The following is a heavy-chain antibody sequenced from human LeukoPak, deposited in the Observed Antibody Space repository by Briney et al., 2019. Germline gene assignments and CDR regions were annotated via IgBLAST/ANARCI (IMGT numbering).Heavy chain of an antibody. CDR2: IYSGGST. CDR1: GFTVSSNY. J-gene: IGHJ6*02. CDR3: ARGFGEHCSSTSCYSYYGMDV. D-gene: IGHD2-2*02. V-gene: IGHV3-53*01. Sequence: GGSLRLSCAASGFTVSSNYMSWVRQAPGKGLEWVSVIYSGGSTYYADSVKGRFTISRDNSKNTLYLQMNSLRAEDTAVYYCARGFGEHCSSTSCYSYYGMDVWGQGTTVTVSS.